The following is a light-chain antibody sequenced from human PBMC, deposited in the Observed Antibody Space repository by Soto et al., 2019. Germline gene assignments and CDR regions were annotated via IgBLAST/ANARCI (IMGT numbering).Light chain of an antibody. CDR2: KAS. J-gene: IGKJ1*01. CDR1: QSISSW. CDR3: QHYNSYSEA. Sequence: DIQINHSPSILPAYVKVTVSITYRASQSISSWLAWYQQKPGEAPKLLIYKASSLESGVPSRFSGSGSGTEFTLTISSLQPDDFATYYCQHYNSYSEALGQGTKVDIK. V-gene: IGKV1-5*03.